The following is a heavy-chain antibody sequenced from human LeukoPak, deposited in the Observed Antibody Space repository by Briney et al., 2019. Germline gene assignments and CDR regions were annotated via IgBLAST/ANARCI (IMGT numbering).Heavy chain of an antibody. V-gene: IGHV1-2*06. CDR2: INPNSGGT. D-gene: IGHD2-15*01. CDR3: ARDKNGSPVDY. CDR1: GYNFIDYY. Sequence: ASVKVSCKASGYNFIDYYMHWVRQAPGQGLEWMGRINPNSGGTNYAQNFQGRVTMTRDTSISTAYMELSRLRSDDTAVYYCARDKNGSPVDYWGQGTLVTVSS. J-gene: IGHJ4*02.